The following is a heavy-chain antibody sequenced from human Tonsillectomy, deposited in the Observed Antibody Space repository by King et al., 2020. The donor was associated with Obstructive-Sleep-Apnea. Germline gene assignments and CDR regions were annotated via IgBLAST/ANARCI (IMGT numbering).Heavy chain of an antibody. CDR3: AESLKHQYYYALDV. D-gene: IGHD3-16*02. Sequence: VQLVESGGNLVQPGGSLRLSCAASGLTFSTYWMQWVRQAPGKGLVWVSRINSDGSSTSYADSVWGRFTISRDNAKNTLYLQMNSLRVEDTAVYYCAESLKHQYYYALDVWGQGTTVTVSS. V-gene: IGHV3-74*01. CDR2: INSDGSST. CDR1: GLTFSTYW. J-gene: IGHJ6*02.